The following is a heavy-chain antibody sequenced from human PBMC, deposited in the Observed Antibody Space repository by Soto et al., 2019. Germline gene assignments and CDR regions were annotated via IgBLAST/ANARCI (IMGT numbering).Heavy chain of an antibody. D-gene: IGHD3-3*01. J-gene: IGHJ4*02. V-gene: IGHV4-61*01. Sequence: SETLSLTCTVSDGSVSSGSYYWSWIRQPPGKGLEYIGYLYYSGSTNYDPSLKSLVTISVDTPKNQFSLELTSVTAADTAVYYCARGQAFWTGYYRMPYYFDYWGQGTLVTVSS. CDR1: DGSVSSGSYY. CDR3: ARGQAFWTGYYRMPYYFDY. CDR2: LYYSGST.